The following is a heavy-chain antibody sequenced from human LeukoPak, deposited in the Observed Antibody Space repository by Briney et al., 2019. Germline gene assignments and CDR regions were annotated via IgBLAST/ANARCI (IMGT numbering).Heavy chain of an antibody. CDR3: AKEIAVAGPGGYFDL. V-gene: IGHV3-9*01. CDR1: GFTFDDYA. J-gene: IGHJ2*01. CDR2: ISWNSGSI. D-gene: IGHD6-19*01. Sequence: PGGSLRLSCAASGFTFDDYAMHWVRQAPGKGLEWVSGISWNSGSIGYADSVKGRFTISRDNAKNSLYLQMNSLRAEDTALYYCAKEIAVAGPGGYFDLWGCGTLVTVSS.